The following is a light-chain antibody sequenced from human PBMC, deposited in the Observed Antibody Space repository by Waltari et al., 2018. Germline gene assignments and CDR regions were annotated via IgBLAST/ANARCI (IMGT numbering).Light chain of an antibody. CDR1: SLRRYS. V-gene: IGLV3-19*01. CDR2: GKN. Sequence: SSELTPDPAVSVALGQTVRPTCQGDSLRRYSARWDQQKPGQAPVLVIYGKNNRPSGIPDRFSGSSSGNTASLTITGAQAEDEADYYCNSRDSSGNPLFGGGTKLTVL. J-gene: IGLJ2*01. CDR3: NSRDSSGNPL.